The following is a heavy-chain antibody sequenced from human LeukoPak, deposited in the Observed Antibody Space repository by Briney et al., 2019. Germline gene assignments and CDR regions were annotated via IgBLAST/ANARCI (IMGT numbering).Heavy chain of an antibody. V-gene: IGHV3-74*01. J-gene: IGHJ6*03. CDR2: INNDGTTT. Sequence: GGSLRLSCGASGFTFNNYWMHWLRQAPEEALVGVSRINNDGTTTTYADSVKGRLTISRDNAENTLYLQMNSLRVEDTAVYFCARNTPARYMDVWGKGTTVTVSS. CDR3: ARNTPARYMDV. D-gene: IGHD2-2*02. CDR1: GFTFNNYW.